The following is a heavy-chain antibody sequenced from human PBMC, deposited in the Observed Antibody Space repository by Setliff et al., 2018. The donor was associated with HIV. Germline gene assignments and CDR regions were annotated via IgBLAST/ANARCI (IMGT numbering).Heavy chain of an antibody. CDR1: GYSISSGFY. CDR2: IYHSGST. V-gene: IGHV4-38-2*01. J-gene: IGHJ3*02. Sequence: PSETLSLTCAVSGYSISSGFYWGWIRQPPGKGLEWIGSIYHSGSTYYNPSLRSRATISVDTSKNQFSLKLSSVTAADTAVYYCARILLYDSSAYFVNAFDIWGQGTVVTVSS. CDR3: ARILLYDSSAYFVNAFDI. D-gene: IGHD3-22*01.